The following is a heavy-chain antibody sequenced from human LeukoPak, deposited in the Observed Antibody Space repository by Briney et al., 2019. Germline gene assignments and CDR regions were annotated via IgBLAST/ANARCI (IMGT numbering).Heavy chain of an antibody. D-gene: IGHD3-9*01. V-gene: IGHV4-30-4*08. J-gene: IGHJ4*02. CDR3: ARETGILTGYTYYFDY. CDR1: GGSTSSGDYY. Sequence: SQTLSLTCTVSGGSTSSGDYYWSWIRQPLGKGLEWIGYIYYSGSTYYNPSLKSRVTISVDTSKNQFSLKLSSVTAADTAVYHCARETGILTGYTYYFDYWGQGTLVTVSS. CDR2: IYYSGST.